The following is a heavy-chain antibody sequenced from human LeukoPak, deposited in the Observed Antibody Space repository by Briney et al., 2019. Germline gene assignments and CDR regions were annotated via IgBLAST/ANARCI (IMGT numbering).Heavy chain of an antibody. D-gene: IGHD5-24*01. CDR3: ARAIDGYNFLSSRQLDY. CDR1: GFTFNRYD. V-gene: IGHV3-30*04. J-gene: IGHJ4*02. Sequence: GGSLSLSCAASGFTFNRYDMHWVRPAPGQGLEWVADISYDGRNKSYEHYVRGTFIIDTDNSKNTLYLQMNSLRTEDTAGYYCARAIDGYNFLSSRQLDYWGQGTLVTVSS. CDR2: ISYDGRNK.